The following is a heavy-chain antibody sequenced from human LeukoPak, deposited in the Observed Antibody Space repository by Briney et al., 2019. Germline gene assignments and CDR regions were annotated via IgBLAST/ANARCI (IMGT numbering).Heavy chain of an antibody. J-gene: IGHJ4*02. Sequence: PGGSLRLSCAASGFTFSGSAMHWVRQASGEGLEWVGRIRSKANSYATAYAASVKGRFTISRDDSKNTAYLQMNSLKTEDTAVYYCTRQIGPYYFDYWGQGTLVTVSS. V-gene: IGHV3-73*01. CDR2: IRSKANSYAT. CDR1: GFTFSGSA. CDR3: TRQIGPYYFDY.